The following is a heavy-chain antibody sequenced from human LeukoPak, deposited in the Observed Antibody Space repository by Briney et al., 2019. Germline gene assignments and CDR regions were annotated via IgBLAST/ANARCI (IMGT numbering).Heavy chain of an antibody. Sequence: KPSETLSLTCTVSGGSITSSSYYWGWIRQPPGKGLEWIGSVYYSGSTYYNPSLKSRVTMSVDTSKNQFSLKLTSVTAADTAVYYCASDTDPYGSGSYNYWGQGTLVTVSS. V-gene: IGHV4-39*07. CDR3: ASDTDPYGSGSYNY. CDR2: VYYSGST. D-gene: IGHD3-10*01. J-gene: IGHJ4*02. CDR1: GGSITSSSYY.